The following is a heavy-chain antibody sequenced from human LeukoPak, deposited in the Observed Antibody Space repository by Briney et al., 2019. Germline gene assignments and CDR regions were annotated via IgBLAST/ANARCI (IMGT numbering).Heavy chain of an antibody. V-gene: IGHV1-69*01. Sequence: SVKVSCKASGGTFSSYALSWVRQAPGQGLEWMGGIIPIFGTANYAQKFQGRVTITADESTSTAYMELSSLRSEDTAVYYWAYGSGSYHPHGENYYYGMDVWGQGTTVTVSS. CDR1: GGTFSSYA. D-gene: IGHD3-10*01. J-gene: IGHJ6*02. CDR3: AYGSGSYHPHGENYYYGMDV. CDR2: IIPIFGTA.